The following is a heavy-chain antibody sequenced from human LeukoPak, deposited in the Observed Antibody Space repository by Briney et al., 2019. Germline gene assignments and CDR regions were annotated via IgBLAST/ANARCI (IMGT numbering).Heavy chain of an antibody. V-gene: IGHV1-18*01. CDR1: GYTFTSYG. Sequence: ASVKVSCKASGYTFTSYGISWVRQAPGQGLEWMGWISAYNGNTNYAQKLQGRVTMTTDTSTSTAYMELRSLRSDDTAVYYCARDAYSYGYYYYYYGMDVWGQGTTVTVSS. CDR2: ISAYNGNT. CDR3: ARDAYSYGYYYYYYGMDV. J-gene: IGHJ6*02. D-gene: IGHD5-18*01.